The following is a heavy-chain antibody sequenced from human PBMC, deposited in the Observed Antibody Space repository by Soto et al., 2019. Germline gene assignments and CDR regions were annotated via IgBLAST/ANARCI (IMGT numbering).Heavy chain of an antibody. D-gene: IGHD3-3*01. V-gene: IGHV1-58*02. CDR3: AADVFYDFWSGYYTGPPS. CDR1: GFTFISSA. J-gene: IGHJ4*02. Sequence: GASVKVSCKASGFTFISSAMQWVRQARRQRLEWIGWIVVGSGNTNYAQKFKERVTITRDMSTSTAYMELSSLRSEDTAVYYCAADVFYDFWSGYYTGPPSWGQGTLVTVSS. CDR2: IVVGSGNT.